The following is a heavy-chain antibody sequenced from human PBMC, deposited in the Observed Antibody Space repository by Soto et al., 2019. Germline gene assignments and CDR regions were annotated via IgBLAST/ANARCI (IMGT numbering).Heavy chain of an antibody. Sequence: GASVKVSCKASGYTFTTYAIHWVRQAPRQRLEWMGWINAANGNTKYSQKFQGRVTITRDTSATTAYMELSSLRSEDTALYHCAKGVADRGIDSWGKGTLVTVSS. J-gene: IGHJ4*02. CDR2: INAANGNT. CDR3: AKGVADRGIDS. CDR1: GYTFTTYA. V-gene: IGHV1-3*01.